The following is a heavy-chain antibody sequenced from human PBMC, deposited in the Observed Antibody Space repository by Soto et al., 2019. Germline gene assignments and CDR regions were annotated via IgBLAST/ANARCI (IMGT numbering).Heavy chain of an antibody. CDR3: ARGGSSGNWFDP. V-gene: IGHV1-8*01. Sequence: ASVKVSCKASGYTFTSYDINWVRQASGQGLEWMGWMNPNSGNTGYAQKFQGRVTMTRNTSISTAYMELSSLRSEDTAVYYCARGGSSGNWFDPWGQGTLVTVSS. D-gene: IGHD6-13*01. CDR1: GYTFTSYD. J-gene: IGHJ5*02. CDR2: MNPNSGNT.